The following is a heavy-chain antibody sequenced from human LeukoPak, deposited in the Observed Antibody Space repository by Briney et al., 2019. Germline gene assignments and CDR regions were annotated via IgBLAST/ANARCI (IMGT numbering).Heavy chain of an antibody. CDR2: IYHSGST. J-gene: IGHJ3*02. Sequence: SETLSLTCTVSGGSISSYYWNWIRQPPGKGLEWIGYIYHSGSTNYNPSLMSRVTISVDTSKNQFSLKLSSVTAADTAVYYCATGTKVWAFDIWDQGTMVTVSS. V-gene: IGHV4-59*01. CDR1: GGSISSYY. CDR3: ATGTKVWAFDI. D-gene: IGHD4-17*01.